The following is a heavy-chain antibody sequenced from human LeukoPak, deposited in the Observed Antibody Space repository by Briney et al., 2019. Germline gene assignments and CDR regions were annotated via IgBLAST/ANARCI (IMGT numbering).Heavy chain of an antibody. CDR2: IYSDGST. CDR1: GVTVSSNY. J-gene: IGHJ6*03. CDR3: GLHCTSTRCYRGYYYMDF. Sequence: GGSLRLSCAASGVTVSSNYMSWVRQAPGKGLEWVSSIYSDGSTYYADSVKGRFTISRDYSKNTLYLQMMSLRAEDTAIYYCGLHCTSTRCYRGYYYMDFWGKGTTVTVSS. V-gene: IGHV3-53*01. D-gene: IGHD2-2*01.